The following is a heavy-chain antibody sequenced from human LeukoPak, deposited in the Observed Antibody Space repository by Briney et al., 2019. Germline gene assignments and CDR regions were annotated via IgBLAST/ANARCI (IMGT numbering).Heavy chain of an antibody. Sequence: VGSLRLSCAASGFTFSNHAMSCVRQAPGKGLEWGSVIGDSGGSTYYADSVKGRFTISRDNSKNTLYLQMNSLRAADAAVYHCAKGGASSPYTYIDVWGKGTTVIVSS. CDR3: AKGGASSPYTYIDV. J-gene: IGHJ6*04. V-gene: IGHV3-23*01. CDR1: GFTFSNHA. D-gene: IGHD6-6*01. CDR2: IGDSGGST.